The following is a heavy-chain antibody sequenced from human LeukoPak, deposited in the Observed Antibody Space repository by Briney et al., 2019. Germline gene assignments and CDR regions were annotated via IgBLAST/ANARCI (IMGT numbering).Heavy chain of an antibody. CDR1: GFTFSNAW. Sequence: KPGGSLRLSCAASGFTFSNAWIGWVRQMPGKGLEWMGIIYPGDSDTRYSPSFQGQVTISADKSISTAYLQWSSLKASDTAMYYCARPGYYDSSGYIFDYWGQGTLVTVSS. CDR2: IYPGDSDT. CDR3: ARPGYYDSSGYIFDY. J-gene: IGHJ4*02. D-gene: IGHD3-22*01. V-gene: IGHV5-51*01.